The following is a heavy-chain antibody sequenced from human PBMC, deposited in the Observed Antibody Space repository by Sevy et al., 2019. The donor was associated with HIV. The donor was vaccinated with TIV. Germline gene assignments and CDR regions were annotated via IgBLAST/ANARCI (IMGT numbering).Heavy chain of an antibody. D-gene: IGHD2-21*02. CDR1: GFTFSDYY. CDR3: ARDRGTAISNAFDI. CDR2: ISSSGSTI. V-gene: IGHV3-11*01. Sequence: GGSLRLSYAASGFTFSDYYMSWIRQAPGKGLEWVSYISSSGSTIYYADSVKGRFTISRDNAKNSLYLQMNSLRAEDTAVYYCARDRGTAISNAFDIWGQGTMVTVSS. J-gene: IGHJ3*02.